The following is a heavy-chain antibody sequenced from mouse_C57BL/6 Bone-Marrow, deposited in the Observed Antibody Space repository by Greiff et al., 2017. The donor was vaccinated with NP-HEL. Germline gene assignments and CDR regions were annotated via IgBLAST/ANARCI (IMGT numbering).Heavy chain of an antibody. CDR3: AIWDYFGNYLDY. CDR1: GYTFTNYW. J-gene: IGHJ2*01. V-gene: IGHV1-63*01. Sequence: QVQLQQSGAELVRPGTSVKMSCKASGYTFTNYWIGWAKQRPGHGLEWIGDIYPGGGYTNYNEKFKGKATLTADKSSSTAYMQFSSLTSEDSAIYYCAIWDYFGNYLDYWGQGTTLTVSS. CDR2: IYPGGGYT. D-gene: IGHD2-1*01.